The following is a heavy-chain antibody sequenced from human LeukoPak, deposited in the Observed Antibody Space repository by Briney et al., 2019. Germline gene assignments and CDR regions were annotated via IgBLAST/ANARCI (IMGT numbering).Heavy chain of an antibody. V-gene: IGHV4-59*08. CDR1: GGSISSYY. CDR2: IYYSGST. CDR3: ARLSGWLASYYYYGMDV. J-gene: IGHJ6*02. Sequence: SETLSLTCTVSGGSISSYYWSWIRQPPGKGLEWIGYIYYSGSTNYNPSLKSRVTISVDTSKHQFSLKLSSVTAADTAVYYCARLSGWLASYYYYGMDVWGQGTTVTVSS. D-gene: IGHD6-19*01.